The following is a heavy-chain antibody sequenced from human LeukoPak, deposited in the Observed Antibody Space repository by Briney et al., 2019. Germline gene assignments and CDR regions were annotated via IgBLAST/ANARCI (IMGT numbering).Heavy chain of an antibody. CDR1: GSSSTSYR. D-gene: IGHD4-17*01. Sequence: PGESCPSSCQCPGSSSTSYRISWVRQMPGKGLEWMGRVDPSTSYTNYSPSFQGHVTISADKSISTAYLQWSSLKASDTAMYYCARLTDTVQTLEYWGQGNLVTVSS. CDR2: VDPSTSYT. V-gene: IGHV5-10-1*01. J-gene: IGHJ4*02. CDR3: ARLTDTVQTLEY.